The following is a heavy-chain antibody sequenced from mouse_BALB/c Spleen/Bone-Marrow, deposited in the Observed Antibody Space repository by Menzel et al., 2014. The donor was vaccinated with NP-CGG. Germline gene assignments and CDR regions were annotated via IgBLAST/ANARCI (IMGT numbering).Heavy chain of an antibody. CDR1: GYTFTSYW. J-gene: IGHJ2*01. Sequence: VQLQESGAELVKPGASVKLSCKASGYTFTSYWMHWVKQRPGQGLEWIGEINPSNGRTNYNEKFKSKATLTVDKSSSTAYMQLSSLTSEDSAVXXXARTXFDYWGQGTTLTVSS. CDR2: INPSNGRT. CDR3: ARTXFDY. V-gene: IGHV1S81*02.